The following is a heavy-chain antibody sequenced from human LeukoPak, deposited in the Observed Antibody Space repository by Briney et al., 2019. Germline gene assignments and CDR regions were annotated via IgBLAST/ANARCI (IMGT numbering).Heavy chain of an antibody. D-gene: IGHD3-9*01. CDR1: GGSISSSSYY. CDR3: ARGKDILTGYYGENY. Sequence: SETLSLTCTVSGGSISSSSYYWGWIRQPPGKGLEWIGSIYYSGSTYYNPSLKSRVTISVDTSKNQFSLKLSSVTAADTAVYYCARGKDILTGYYGENYWGQGALVTVSS. J-gene: IGHJ4*02. V-gene: IGHV4-39*01. CDR2: IYYSGST.